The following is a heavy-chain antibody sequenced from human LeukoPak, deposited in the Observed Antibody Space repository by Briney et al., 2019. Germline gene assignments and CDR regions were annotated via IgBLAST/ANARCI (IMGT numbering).Heavy chain of an antibody. J-gene: IGHJ3*02. CDR2: IYYSGST. D-gene: IGHD6-19*01. V-gene: IGHV4-59*01. CDR1: GGSISSYY. CDR3: ARHGAVAGTWVPRTRGIDI. Sequence: SETLSLTCTVSGGSISSYYWSWIRQPPGKGLEWIGYIYYSGSTNYNPSLKSRVTISVDTSKNQFSLKLSSVTAADTAVYYCARHGAVAGTWVPRTRGIDIWGQGTMVTVSS.